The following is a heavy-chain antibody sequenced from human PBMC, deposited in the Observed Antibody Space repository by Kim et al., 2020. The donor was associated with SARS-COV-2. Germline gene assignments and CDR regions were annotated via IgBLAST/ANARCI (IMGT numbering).Heavy chain of an antibody. J-gene: IGHJ6*03. Sequence: SETLSLTCTVSGGSISSNDYYWDWIRQPPGKGLEWIGSISYSGRTYYNPSLKSRVTISVETSKNQISLKLSSVTAADTGVYYCARGIFGVVIIPYYYYYMDVWGKGTTVTVSS. CDR1: GGSISSNDYY. V-gene: IGHV4-39*01. CDR3: ARGIFGVVIIPYYYYYMDV. D-gene: IGHD3-3*01. CDR2: ISYSGRT.